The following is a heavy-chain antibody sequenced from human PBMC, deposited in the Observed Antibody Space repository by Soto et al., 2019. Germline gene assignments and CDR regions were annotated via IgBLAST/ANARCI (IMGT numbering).Heavy chain of an antibody. Sequence: PGGSMRLSFAASGFTLSSYSMNWVRQAPGKGLEWVSSISSSSSYIYYADSVKGRFTISRDNAKNSLYLQMNSLRAEDTAVYYCAAAYCGGDCLHAFDIWGQGTMVTVSS. D-gene: IGHD2-21*02. CDR2: ISSSSSYI. CDR1: GFTLSSYS. V-gene: IGHV3-21*01. J-gene: IGHJ3*02. CDR3: AAAYCGGDCLHAFDI.